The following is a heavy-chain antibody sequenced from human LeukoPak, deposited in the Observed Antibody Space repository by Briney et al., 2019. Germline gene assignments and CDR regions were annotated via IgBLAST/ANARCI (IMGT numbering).Heavy chain of an antibody. CDR3: VICYSVGGAFDI. J-gene: IGHJ3*02. CDR1: GYTFTSYG. Sequence: ASVKVSCKASGYTFTSYGIGWVRQAPGPGLKWLGWFSAYIAITNYAQKLQGRVTMTTDTSTSTAYMELRSLRSDNTAVYYCVICYSVGGAFDIWGRGTMVTVSS. CDR2: FSAYIAIT. V-gene: IGHV1-18*01. D-gene: IGHD2-21*01.